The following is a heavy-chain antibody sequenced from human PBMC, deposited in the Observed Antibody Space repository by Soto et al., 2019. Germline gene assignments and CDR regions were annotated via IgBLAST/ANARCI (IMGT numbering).Heavy chain of an antibody. CDR2: ISYDGSNK. V-gene: IGHV3-30-3*01. CDR3: VRSMIIVVRLIGLDY. J-gene: IGHJ4*02. D-gene: IGHD3-22*01. Sequence: WWSLRLSCLASVFTFRSYAMHWFRQTPGKGLEWVAVISYDGSNKHYADSVKGRFSISRDNAKNMLYLQMDSLSSEDTAVYYCVRSMIIVVRLIGLDYWGQGTLVTVSS. CDR1: VFTFRSYA.